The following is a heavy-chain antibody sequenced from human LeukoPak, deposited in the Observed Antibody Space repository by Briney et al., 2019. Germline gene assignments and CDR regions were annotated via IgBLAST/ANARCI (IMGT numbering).Heavy chain of an antibody. CDR1: GFTFRSYE. Sequence: GGSLRLSCAASGFTFRSYEMNWVRQAPGKGLEWVSYISRSDSTSHYADSVKGRFTISRDNAKNSLYLQMNSLRVEDMGVYYCARETRGHYYDSSGPDHWGQGTLVTVSS. CDR2: ISRSDSTS. CDR3: ARETRGHYYDSSGPDH. J-gene: IGHJ5*02. V-gene: IGHV3-48*03. D-gene: IGHD3-22*01.